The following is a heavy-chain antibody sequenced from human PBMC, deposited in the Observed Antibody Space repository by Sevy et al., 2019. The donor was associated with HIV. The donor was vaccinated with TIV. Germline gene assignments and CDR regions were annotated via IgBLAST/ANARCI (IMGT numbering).Heavy chain of an antibody. CDR3: ATTKDYYESSGEPFDY. CDR2: FDPEDAET. Sequence: ASVKVSCKVSGSTLSQMAMHWVRQAPGKGLEWMATFDPEDAETIYTQKLQGRVTMTEKKTRDTAYMELSNLRSEDTAVYYCATTKDYYESSGEPFDYWGQGTLVTVSS. J-gene: IGHJ4*02. D-gene: IGHD3-22*01. CDR1: GSTLSQMA. V-gene: IGHV1-24*01.